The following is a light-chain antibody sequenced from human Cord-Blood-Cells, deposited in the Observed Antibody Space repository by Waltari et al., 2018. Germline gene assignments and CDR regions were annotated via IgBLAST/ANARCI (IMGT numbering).Light chain of an antibody. J-gene: IGLJ3*02. CDR1: SSDVGGYNY. Sequence: QSALTQPASVSGSPGQSITIPCTGTSSDVGGYNYVFWYQQHPGKAPKLMIYDVSNRPSGVSKRFSGSKSVNTASLTISGLQAEDEADYDCSSYTSSSTGVFGGGTKLTVL. CDR2: DVS. CDR3: SSYTSSSTGV. V-gene: IGLV2-14*03.